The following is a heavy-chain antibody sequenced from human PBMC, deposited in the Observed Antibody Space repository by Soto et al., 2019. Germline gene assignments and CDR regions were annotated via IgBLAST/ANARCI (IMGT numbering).Heavy chain of an antibody. D-gene: IGHD5-12*01. J-gene: IGHJ6*02. CDR2: ISSNGGST. CDR3: ARGNGYDYYYYGMDV. V-gene: IGHV3-64*01. CDR1: GFTFSSYA. Sequence: GGSLRLSCAASGFTFSSYAMHWVRQAPGKGLEYVSAISSNGGSTYYANSVKGRFTISRDNSKNTLYLQMGSLRAEDMAVYYGARGNGYDYYYYGMDVWGQGTTVTVSS.